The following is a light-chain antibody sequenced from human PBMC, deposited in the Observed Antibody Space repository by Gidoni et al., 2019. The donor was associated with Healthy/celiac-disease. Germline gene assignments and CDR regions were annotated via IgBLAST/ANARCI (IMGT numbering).Light chain of an antibody. J-gene: IGKJ4*01. V-gene: IGKV3D-11*01. CDR2: DAS. CDR1: QGVSSY. Sequence: EIVLTQSPATLSLSPGERATLSCRASQGVSSYLAWYQQKPGQAPRLLIYDASNRATGIPARFSGSGPGTDFTFTISSLEPEDFAVYYCQQRSNWPLTFGGXTKVEIK. CDR3: QQRSNWPLT.